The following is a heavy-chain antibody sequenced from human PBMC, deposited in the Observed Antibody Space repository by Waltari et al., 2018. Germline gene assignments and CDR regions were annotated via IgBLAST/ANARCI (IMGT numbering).Heavy chain of an antibody. CDR2: ISGSGNST. J-gene: IGHJ4*02. V-gene: IGHV3-23*04. Sequence: EVQLVESGGGLVQPGGSLRLSCAASGITFSSYAMSWVRQAPGKGLEWVSAISGSGNSTNSADSVKCRFTISRDNSKNTLYLQMNSLRAEDTAVYYCAKESRAAMGWEYDYWGQGTLVTVSS. CDR1: GITFSSYA. CDR3: AKESRAAMGWEYDY. D-gene: IGHD2-2*01.